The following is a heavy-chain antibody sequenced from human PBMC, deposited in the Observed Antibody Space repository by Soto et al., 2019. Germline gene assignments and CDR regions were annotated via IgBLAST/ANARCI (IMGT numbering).Heavy chain of an antibody. J-gene: IGHJ5*02. CDR1: GGSFSGYY. D-gene: IGHD3-9*01. Sequence: SETLSLTCAVYGGSFSGYYWSWIRQPPGKGLEWIGEINHSGSTNYNPSLKSRVTISVDTSKNQFSLKLSSVTAADTAVYYCARGRPLRYFDWLLSWVDPWGQGTLVTVSS. CDR2: INHSGST. CDR3: ARGRPLRYFDWLLSWVDP. V-gene: IGHV4-34*01.